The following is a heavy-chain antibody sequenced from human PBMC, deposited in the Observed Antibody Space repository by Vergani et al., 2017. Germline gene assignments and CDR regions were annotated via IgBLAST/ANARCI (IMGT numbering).Heavy chain of an antibody. J-gene: IGHJ6*02. CDR3: ARAHTAHYYYGMDV. D-gene: IGHD5-18*01. CDR1: GFTFSSYA. CDR2: ISYDGSNK. V-gene: IGHV3-30*01. Sequence: QVQLVESGGGVVQPGRSLRLSCAASGFTFSSYAMHWVRQAPGKGLEWVAVISYDGSNKYYADSVKGRFTISRDNSKNTLYLQMNSLRAEDTAVYYCARAHTAHYYYGMDVWGQGP.